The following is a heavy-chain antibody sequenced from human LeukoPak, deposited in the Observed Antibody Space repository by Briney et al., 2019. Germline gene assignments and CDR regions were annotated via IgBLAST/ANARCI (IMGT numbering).Heavy chain of an antibody. D-gene: IGHD6-6*01. CDR2: IGGSGGST. V-gene: IGHV3-23*01. J-gene: IGHJ4*02. CDR1: GFTFSSYA. Sequence: GGSLRLSCAASGFTFSSYAMSWVRQAPGKGLEWVSAIGGSGGSTYYADSVKGRFTISRDNSKNTLYLQMNSLRAEDTAVYYCAKDLSGIAARGPHDYWGQGTLVTVSS. CDR3: AKDLSGIAARGPHDY.